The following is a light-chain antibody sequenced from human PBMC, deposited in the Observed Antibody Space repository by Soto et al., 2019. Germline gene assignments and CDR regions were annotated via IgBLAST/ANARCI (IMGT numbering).Light chain of an antibody. CDR2: DAS. V-gene: IGKV3-11*01. Sequence: EIVMTQSPATLAVSPGERATLSCRASQSVSSYLAWYQQKPGQAPRLLIYDASNRATGIPARFSGSGSGTDFTLTISSLEPEDFAVYYCQQYGSSITFGQGTRLEIK. CDR1: QSVSSY. J-gene: IGKJ5*01. CDR3: QQYGSSIT.